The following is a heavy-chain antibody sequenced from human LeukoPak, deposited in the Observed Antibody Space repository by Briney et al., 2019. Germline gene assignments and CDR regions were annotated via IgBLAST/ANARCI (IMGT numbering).Heavy chain of an antibody. D-gene: IGHD3-22*01. J-gene: IGHJ4*02. Sequence: GGSLRLSCAASGFTVDSNYLSWVRQAPGKGLEWVSTIYTGGNTYYAASVKGRFTISRDSSKNTLYLQMNSLRAEDTAVYYCARAYYYDSSGYYDIDYWGQGTLVTVSS. CDR1: GFTVDSNY. V-gene: IGHV3-53*05. CDR3: ARAYYYDSSGYYDIDY. CDR2: IYTGGNT.